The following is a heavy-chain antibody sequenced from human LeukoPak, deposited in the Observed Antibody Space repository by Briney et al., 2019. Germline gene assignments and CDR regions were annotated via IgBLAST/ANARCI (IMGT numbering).Heavy chain of an antibody. J-gene: IGHJ5*02. D-gene: IGHD1-26*01. CDR1: GYTFTSYG. V-gene: IGHV1-18*01. CDR2: ISAYNGNT. Sequence: ASVKVSSKASGYTFTSYGISWVRQAPGRGLECMGWISAYNGNTNYAQKLQGRVTMTTDTSTSTAYMELRSLRSDDTAVYYCARGRIVGATTGWFDPWGQGTLVTVSS. CDR3: ARGRIVGATTGWFDP.